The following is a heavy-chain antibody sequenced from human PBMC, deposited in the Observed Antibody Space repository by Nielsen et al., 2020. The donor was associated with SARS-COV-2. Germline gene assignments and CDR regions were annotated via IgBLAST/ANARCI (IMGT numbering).Heavy chain of an antibody. J-gene: IGHJ6*02. CDR1: GFTFDDYG. CDR3: ARDNLYSNYYYYYGLDV. D-gene: IGHD4-11*01. V-gene: IGHV3-74*01. Sequence: GESLKISCAASGFTFDDYGMSWVRQAPGKGLVWVSRINDDGSSTVYADSVKGRFTISRDNAKSTLYLQMNSLRAEDTAVYYCARDNLYSNYYYYYGLDVWGQGTAVTVSS. CDR2: INDDGSST.